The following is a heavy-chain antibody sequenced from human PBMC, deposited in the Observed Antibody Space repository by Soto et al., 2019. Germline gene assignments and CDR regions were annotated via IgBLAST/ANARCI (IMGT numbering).Heavy chain of an antibody. D-gene: IGHD2-8*01. Sequence: PSETLSLTCAVYGGSFSGYYWSWIRQPPGKGLEWIGEINHSGSTNYNPSLKSRVTISVDTSKNQFSLKLSSVTAADTAVYYCARGPNIVLMVYAIPAFDYWGQGTMVTVSS. CDR3: ARGPNIVLMVYAIPAFDY. V-gene: IGHV4-34*01. CDR1: GGSFSGYY. CDR2: INHSGST. J-gene: IGHJ4*02.